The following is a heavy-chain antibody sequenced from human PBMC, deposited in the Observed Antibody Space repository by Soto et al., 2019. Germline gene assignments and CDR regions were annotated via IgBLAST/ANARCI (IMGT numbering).Heavy chain of an antibody. J-gene: IGHJ6*02. D-gene: IGHD1-26*01. V-gene: IGHV1-69*12. CDR1: GGTFSSYA. Sequence: QVQLVQSGAEVKKPGSSVKVSCKASGGTFSSYAISWVRQAPGQGLEWMGGIIPIFGTADYAQKFQGRVTITADESTSTAYMELSTLRSEDTAVYYCASHGGSSPEDRYYYGMDVWGQGTTVTVSS. CDR3: ASHGGSSPEDRYYYGMDV. CDR2: IIPIFGTA.